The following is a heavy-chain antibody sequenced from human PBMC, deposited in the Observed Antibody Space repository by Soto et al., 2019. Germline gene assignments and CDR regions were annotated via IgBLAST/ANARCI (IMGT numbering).Heavy chain of an antibody. CDR3: AKDHGYSSGWTLPDGEDY. Sequence: HPGGSLRLSCAASGFTFSSYAMSWVRQAPGKGLEWVSAISGSGGSTYYADSVKGRFTISRDNSKNTLYLQMNSLRAEDTAVYYCAKDHGYSSGWTLPDGEDYWGQGTLVTVSS. J-gene: IGHJ4*02. CDR2: ISGSGGST. D-gene: IGHD6-19*01. V-gene: IGHV3-23*01. CDR1: GFTFSSYA.